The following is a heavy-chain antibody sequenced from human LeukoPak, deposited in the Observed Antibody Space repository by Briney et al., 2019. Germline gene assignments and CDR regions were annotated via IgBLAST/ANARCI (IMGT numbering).Heavy chain of an antibody. Sequence: GGSLRLSCAASGFTISSYWMDWVRQTPGKGLEGLANINEVASRRYYVESVRGRFTISRDNTKNSIYLQMDSLRVEDTATYYCARVQSGNGYDTLDVWGQGTTVTVSS. CDR1: GFTISSYW. CDR3: ARVQSGNGYDTLDV. V-gene: IGHV3-7*01. CDR2: INEVASRR. D-gene: IGHD3-3*01. J-gene: IGHJ6*02.